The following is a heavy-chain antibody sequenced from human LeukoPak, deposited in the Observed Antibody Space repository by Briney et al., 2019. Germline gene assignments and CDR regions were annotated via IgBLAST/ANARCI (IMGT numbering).Heavy chain of an antibody. CDR3: ARDYYDSSGYLRDY. V-gene: IGHV1-18*01. CDR1: GYTFTSYG. D-gene: IGHD3-22*01. CDR2: ISAYNGNT. J-gene: IGHJ4*02. Sequence: ASVKVSCKASGYTFTSYGISWVRQAPGHGLEWMGWISAYNGNTNYAQKLQGRITMTTDTSTSTAYMDLRSLRSDDTAVYYCARDYYDSSGYLRDYWGQGTLVTVSS.